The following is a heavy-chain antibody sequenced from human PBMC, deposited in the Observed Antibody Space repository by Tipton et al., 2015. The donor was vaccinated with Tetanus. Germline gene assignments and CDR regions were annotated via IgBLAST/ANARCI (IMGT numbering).Heavy chain of an antibody. D-gene: IGHD5-18*01. CDR1: GGSITKDF. Sequence: TLSLTCNVSGGSITKDFWTWIRQPPGKGLEWIGNIYNIARTNYNPSLRSRVTMSVDTSKNQFYLQLSSVTAADTAVYFCARASQRTFEFWGQGTLVAVSS. CDR2: IYNIART. V-gene: IGHV4-59*01. J-gene: IGHJ4*02. CDR3: ARASQRTFEF.